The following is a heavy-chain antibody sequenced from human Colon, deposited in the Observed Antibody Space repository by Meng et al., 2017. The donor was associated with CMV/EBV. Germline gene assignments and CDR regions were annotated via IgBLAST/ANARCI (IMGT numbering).Heavy chain of an antibody. Sequence: ESLKISCTVSGFSISSGYFWGWTRQSPGKGLEWIGSIYHSGTTYYNPSLKSRVTISLDMSKNQFSLKVSSVTAADTAVYYCAREGDVIVPAAKVDYWGQGTLVTVSS. D-gene: IGHD2-2*01. CDR1: GFSISSGYF. CDR3: AREGDVIVPAAKVDY. V-gene: IGHV4-38-2*02. CDR2: IYHSGTT. J-gene: IGHJ4*02.